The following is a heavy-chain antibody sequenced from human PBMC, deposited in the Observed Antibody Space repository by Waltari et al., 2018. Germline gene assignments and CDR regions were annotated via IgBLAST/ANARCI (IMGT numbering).Heavy chain of an antibody. CDR3: ARDRGSYAFDY. Sequence: LQLQESGPGLVKPSETLSLTCTVSGGSISSSSYYWGWIRQPPGKGLEWIGSIYYSGSTYYNPSLKSRVTISVDTSKNQFSLKLSSVTAADTAVYYCARDRGSYAFDYWGQGTLVTVSS. J-gene: IGHJ4*02. CDR2: IYYSGST. CDR1: GGSISSSSYY. D-gene: IGHD1-26*01. V-gene: IGHV4-39*07.